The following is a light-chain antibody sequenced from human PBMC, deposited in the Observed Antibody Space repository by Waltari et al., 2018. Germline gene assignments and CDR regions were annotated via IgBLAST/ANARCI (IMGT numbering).Light chain of an antibody. CDR2: YDD. CDR3: QMWDTRRDIGI. J-gene: IGLJ2*01. Sequence: SEALTQPPAVSVSPGETAKNYCGGINISGGSVTWYQQKPGQAPVLVMQYDDDRRSGIPERFSGSNSGNTPTLTINNFAAGDEADYYCQMWDTRRDIGIFGGGTKLTVL. V-gene: IGLV3-21*04. CDR1: NISGGS.